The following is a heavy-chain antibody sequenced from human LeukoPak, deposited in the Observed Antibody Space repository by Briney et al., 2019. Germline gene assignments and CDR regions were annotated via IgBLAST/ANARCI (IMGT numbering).Heavy chain of an antibody. CDR3: ARGDSYSSGWYGGY. J-gene: IGHJ4*02. D-gene: IGHD6-19*01. CDR2: ISHSGST. Sequence: KPSETLSLTCTVSGFSISSGYYWGWIRQPPGKGLEWIGSISHSGSTYYNPSLKSRVTISVDTSKNQFSLKLSSVTAADTAVYYCARGDSYSSGWYGGYWGQGTLVTVSS. V-gene: IGHV4-38-2*02. CDR1: GFSISSGYY.